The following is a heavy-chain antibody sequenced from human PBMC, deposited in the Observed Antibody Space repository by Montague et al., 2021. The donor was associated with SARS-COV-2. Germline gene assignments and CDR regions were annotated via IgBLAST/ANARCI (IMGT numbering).Heavy chain of an antibody. CDR3: ASPGGYCSGGSCYYVY. D-gene: IGHD2-15*01. CDR1: GGSIISTTSN. J-gene: IGHJ4*02. Sequence: SETLSLTCTVSGGSIISTTSNWGWIRQPPGKGLEWIGYIYYSGSSNYNPSLKSRVTISIDTSKNQFSLNLNSVTAADGAVYYCASPGGYCSGGSCYYVYWGQGTLVTVSS. CDR2: IYYSGSS. V-gene: IGHV4-61*05.